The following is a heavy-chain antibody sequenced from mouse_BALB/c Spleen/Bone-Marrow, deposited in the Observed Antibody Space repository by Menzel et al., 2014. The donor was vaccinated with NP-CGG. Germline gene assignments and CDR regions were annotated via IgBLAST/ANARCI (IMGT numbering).Heavy chain of an antibody. D-gene: IGHD2-2*01. CDR3: ARSGGGYDGFAY. J-gene: IGHJ3*01. V-gene: IGHV1-7*01. CDR1: GYTFTGYW. CDR2: INPSTGYT. Sequence: QVQLQQSGAELAKPGASVKMSCEASGYTFTGYWMHWVKQRPGQGLEWIGYINPSTGYTEYNQKFKDKATLTADKSSSTAYMQLSSLTSEDSAVYYCARSGGGYDGFAYWGQGTLVTVSA.